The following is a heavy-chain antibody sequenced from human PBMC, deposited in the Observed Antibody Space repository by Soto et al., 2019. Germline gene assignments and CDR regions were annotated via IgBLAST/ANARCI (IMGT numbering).Heavy chain of an antibody. Sequence: ASVKVSCKASGYTFTSYYMHWARQAPGQGLEWMGIINPSGGSTSYAQKFQGRVTMTRDTSTSTVYMELSSLRSEDTAVYYCTVRIIGYSYGYDPEYYFDYWGQGTLVTVSS. J-gene: IGHJ4*02. CDR1: GYTFTSYY. D-gene: IGHD5-18*01. CDR2: INPSGGST. V-gene: IGHV1-46*01. CDR3: TVRIIGYSYGYDPEYYFDY.